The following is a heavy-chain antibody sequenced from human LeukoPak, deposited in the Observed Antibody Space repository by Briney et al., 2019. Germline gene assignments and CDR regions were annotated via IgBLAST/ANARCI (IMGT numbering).Heavy chain of an antibody. V-gene: IGHV3-7*01. CDR2: IKQDGSEK. Sequence: GGXLRLSCAASGFTFSSYWMSWVRQAPGKGLEWVANIKQDGSEKYYVDSVKGRFTISRDNAKNSLYLQMNSLRAEDTAVYYCARDLESYYYYYMDVWGKGTTVTVSS. CDR1: GFTFSSYW. J-gene: IGHJ6*03. CDR3: ARDLESYYYYYMDV.